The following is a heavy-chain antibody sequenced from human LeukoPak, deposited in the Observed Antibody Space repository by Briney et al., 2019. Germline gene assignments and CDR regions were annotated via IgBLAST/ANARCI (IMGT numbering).Heavy chain of an antibody. V-gene: IGHV3-9*01. CDR1: GFTFDDCA. Sequence: PGGSLRLSCAASGFTFDDCAMHWVRQAPGKGLEWVSGISWNSGSIGYADSVKGRFTISRDDAKNSLYLQMNSLRAEDTALYYCAKGDCSSTSCYRTFDYWGQGTLVTVSS. CDR3: AKGDCSSTSCYRTFDY. CDR2: ISWNSGSI. J-gene: IGHJ4*02. D-gene: IGHD2-2*01.